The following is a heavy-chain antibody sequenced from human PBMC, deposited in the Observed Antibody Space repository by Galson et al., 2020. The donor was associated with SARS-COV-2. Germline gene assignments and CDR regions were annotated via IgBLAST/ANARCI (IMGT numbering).Heavy chain of an antibody. CDR2: IRNKANSYTI. CDR1: GFTFSDHY. CDR3: ARTSVNIVTSCFDY. Sequence: GGSLRLSCVASGFTFSDHYMDWVRQAPGKGLEWVGRIRNKANSYTIQYAASVKGRFTISRDDSKDSLYLQMNSLKTEDTAVYYCARTSVNIVTSCFDYWGQGTLVTVSS. J-gene: IGHJ4*02. D-gene: IGHD2-21*01. V-gene: IGHV3-72*01.